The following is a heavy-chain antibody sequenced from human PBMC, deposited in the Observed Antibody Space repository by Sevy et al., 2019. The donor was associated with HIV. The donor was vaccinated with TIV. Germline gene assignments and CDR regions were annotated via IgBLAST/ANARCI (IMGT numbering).Heavy chain of an antibody. V-gene: IGHV4-59*12. Sequence: SENLSLTCTVSGGSISSYYWSWIRQPPGKVLEWIGYIYYSGSTNYNPSLKSRVTISVDTSKNQFSLKLSSVTAADTAVYYCARRVMGATPWFDPWGHGTLVTVSS. CDR2: IYYSGST. CDR3: ARRVMGATPWFDP. CDR1: GGSISSYY. J-gene: IGHJ5*02. D-gene: IGHD1-26*01.